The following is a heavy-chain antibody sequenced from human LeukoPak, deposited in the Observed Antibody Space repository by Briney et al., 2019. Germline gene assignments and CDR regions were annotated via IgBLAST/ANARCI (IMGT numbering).Heavy chain of an antibody. CDR1: GFTFSSYA. CDR2: ISGSGGST. CDR3: AKLDFPYYDFWSGYYESPDY. J-gene: IGHJ4*02. Sequence: GGSLRLSCAASGFTFSSYAMSWVRQAPGKGLEWVSAISGSGGSTYYADSVKGRFTITRDNSKNTLYLQMNSLRAEDTAVYYCAKLDFPYYDFWSGYYESPDYWGQGTLVTVSS. D-gene: IGHD3-3*01. V-gene: IGHV3-23*01.